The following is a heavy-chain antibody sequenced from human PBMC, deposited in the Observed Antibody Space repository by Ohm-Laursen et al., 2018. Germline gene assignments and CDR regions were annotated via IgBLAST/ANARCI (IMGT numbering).Heavy chain of an antibody. Sequence: GASVKVSCKASGYTFTSYDINWVRQATGQGLEWMGWMNPNSGNTGYAQKFQGRVTMTRNTSISTAYMELSSLRSEDTAVYYCAREAKSYGYVFVYWGQGTLVTASS. D-gene: IGHD5-18*01. CDR3: AREAKSYGYVFVY. CDR1: GYTFTSYD. V-gene: IGHV1-8*01. J-gene: IGHJ4*02. CDR2: MNPNSGNT.